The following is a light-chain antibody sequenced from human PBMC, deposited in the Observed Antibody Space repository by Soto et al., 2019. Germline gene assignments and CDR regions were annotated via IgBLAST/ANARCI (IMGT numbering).Light chain of an antibody. J-gene: IGKJ3*01. V-gene: IGKV3-20*01. Sequence: EIVLTQSPGTLSLSPGERATLSCRASQSVSDMYLAWYQQKPGQAPRLLIYASNRATSIPDRFSGSGSGTDFTLTISRLEPEDFAVYYCQHYGTSALFGPGTKVEIK. CDR3: QHYGTSAL. CDR2: AS. CDR1: QSVSDMY.